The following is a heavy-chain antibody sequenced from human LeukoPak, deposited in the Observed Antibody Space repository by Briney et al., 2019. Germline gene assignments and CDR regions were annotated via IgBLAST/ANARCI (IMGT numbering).Heavy chain of an antibody. J-gene: IGHJ4*02. CDR3: TKGPRDVSGRIEY. D-gene: IGHD1-26*01. CDR2: IMSEATGT. CDR1: GFTISRHW. V-gene: IGHV3-74*01. Sequence: GGCLRLSCAASGFTISRHWMHWVREAPGKGVVWVSRIMSEATGTNYPASVKARFTISRDNAKNTLYLQMNSLRAENTAVYYCTKGPRDVSGRIEYWGQGTLVTVSS.